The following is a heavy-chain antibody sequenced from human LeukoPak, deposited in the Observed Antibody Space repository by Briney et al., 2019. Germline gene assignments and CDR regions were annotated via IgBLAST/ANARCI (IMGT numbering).Heavy chain of an antibody. CDR2: ISYDGSNK. V-gene: IGHV3-30-3*01. D-gene: IGHD5-18*01. CDR3: AREEVGGYSYGFYYYYYYMDV. J-gene: IGHJ6*03. CDR1: GFTFSSYA. Sequence: GGSLRLSCAASGFTFSSYAMHWVRQAPGKGLEWVAVISYDGSNKYYADSVKGRFTVSRGNSKNTLYLQMNSLRAEDTAVYYCAREEVGGYSYGFYYYYYYMDVWGKGTTVTVSS.